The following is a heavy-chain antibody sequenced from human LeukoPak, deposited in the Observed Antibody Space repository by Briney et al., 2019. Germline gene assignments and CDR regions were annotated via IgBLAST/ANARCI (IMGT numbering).Heavy chain of an antibody. J-gene: IGHJ4*02. Sequence: GGSLRLSCAASGFTFSAYAMSWVRQAPGKGLECVSAISGSGGSTYYADSVEGRFTTSRDNSKNTVYLHMNSLRAEDTAVYYCAKSAGDSSGWFDYWGQGTLVTVSS. V-gene: IGHV3-23*01. CDR1: GFTFSAYA. D-gene: IGHD6-19*01. CDR2: ISGSGGST. CDR3: AKSAGDSSGWFDY.